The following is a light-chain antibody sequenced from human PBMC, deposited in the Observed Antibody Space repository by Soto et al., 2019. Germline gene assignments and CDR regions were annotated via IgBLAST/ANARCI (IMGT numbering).Light chain of an antibody. Sequence: DIQMTQSPSTLSGSVGDRVTITCRASQTISSWLAWYQQKPGEAPKLLIYKASTLKNGVPSRFSGTGSGTEFTLTISSLQPDDFATYFCQQYNSFSLITFGQGTRLEIK. CDR3: QQYNSFSLIT. CDR1: QTISSW. CDR2: KAS. V-gene: IGKV1-5*03. J-gene: IGKJ5*01.